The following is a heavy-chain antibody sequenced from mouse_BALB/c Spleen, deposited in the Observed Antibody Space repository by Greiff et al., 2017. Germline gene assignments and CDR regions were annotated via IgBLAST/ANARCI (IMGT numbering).Heavy chain of an antibody. CDR2: ISSGGST. CDR1: GFTFSSYA. J-gene: IGHJ4*01. V-gene: IGHV5-6-5*01. Sequence: EVQGVESGGGLVKPGGSLKLSCAASGFTFSSYAMSWVRQTPEKRLEWVASISSGGSTYYPDSVKGRFTISRDNARNILYLQMSSLRSEDTAMYYCARGHYGNYDAMDYWGQGTSVTVSS. CDR3: ARGHYGNYDAMDY. D-gene: IGHD2-1*01.